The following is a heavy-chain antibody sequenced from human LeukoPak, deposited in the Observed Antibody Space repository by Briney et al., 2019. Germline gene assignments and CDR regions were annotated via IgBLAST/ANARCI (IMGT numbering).Heavy chain of an antibody. CDR1: GFPVSSNY. J-gene: IGHJ1*01. Sequence: GSLRLSCGASGFPVSSNYISWVRQAPGKGLEWVSLIYSGGTTNYADSVKGRFTISRDNSKNTLYLQMNSLRAEDTAVYYCATPGAAAGPGSEYFQHWGQGTLVTVSS. CDR2: IYSGGTT. D-gene: IGHD6-13*01. V-gene: IGHV3-53*01. CDR3: ATPGAAAGPGSEYFQH.